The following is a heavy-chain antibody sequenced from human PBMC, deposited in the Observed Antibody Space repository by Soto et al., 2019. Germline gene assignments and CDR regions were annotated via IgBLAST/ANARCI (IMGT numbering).Heavy chain of an antibody. CDR3: ARAGIAAAGTDY. Sequence: SETLSLTCTVSGGSISSGGYYWSWIRQHPGKGLEWIGYIYYSGSTYYNPSLKSRVTISVDTSKNQFSLKLSSVTAADTAVYYCARAGIAAAGTDYWGQGTLVTVSS. J-gene: IGHJ4*02. CDR1: GGSISSGGYY. V-gene: IGHV4-31*03. CDR2: IYYSGST. D-gene: IGHD6-13*01.